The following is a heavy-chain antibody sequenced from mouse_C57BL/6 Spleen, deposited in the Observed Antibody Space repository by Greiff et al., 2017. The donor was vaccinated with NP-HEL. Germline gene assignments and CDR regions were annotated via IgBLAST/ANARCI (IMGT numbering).Heavy chain of an antibody. CDR2: IDPSDSYT. Sequence: QVQLQQPGAELVRPGTSVKLSCKASGYTFTSYWMHWVKQRPGQGLEWIGVIDPSDSYTNYNQKFKGKATLTVDTSSSTAYMQLSSLTSEDSAVYYWARPYYGSSYGWYFDVWGTGTTVTVSS. CDR3: ARPYYGSSYGWYFDV. V-gene: IGHV1-59*01. J-gene: IGHJ1*03. CDR1: GYTFTSYW. D-gene: IGHD1-1*01.